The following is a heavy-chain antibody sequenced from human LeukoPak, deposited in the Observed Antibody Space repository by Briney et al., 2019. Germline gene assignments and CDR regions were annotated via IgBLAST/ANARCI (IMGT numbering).Heavy chain of an antibody. J-gene: IGHJ4*02. Sequence: SGGSLRLSCAASGFTFRSYAMHWVRQAPGKGLEYVSAISSNGGSTYYANSVKGRFTISRDNSKNTLYLQMGSLRAEDMAVYYCARTGSGSYYIFDYWGQGTLVTVSS. CDR2: ISSNGGST. V-gene: IGHV3-64*01. CDR3: ARTGSGSYYIFDY. D-gene: IGHD3-10*01. CDR1: GFTFRSYA.